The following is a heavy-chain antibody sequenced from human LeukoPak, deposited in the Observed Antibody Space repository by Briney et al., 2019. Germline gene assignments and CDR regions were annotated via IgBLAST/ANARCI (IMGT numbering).Heavy chain of an antibody. CDR3: AKCSASYSNDASDV. J-gene: IGHJ3*01. D-gene: IGHD3-10*02. CDR1: GFTFNNYA. V-gene: IGHV3-23*01. CDR2: IRGGGSNT. Sequence: PGGSLRLSCAASGFTFNNYAMNWVRQAPGKGLGWVSYIRGGGSNTRYSDSVKGRFIISRDNSKNILYLQMNSLRAEDTAIYYCAKCSASYSNDASDVWGRGTMVTVSS.